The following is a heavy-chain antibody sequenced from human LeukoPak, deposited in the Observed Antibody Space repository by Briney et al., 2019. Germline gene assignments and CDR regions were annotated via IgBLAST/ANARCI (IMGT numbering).Heavy chain of an antibody. Sequence: ASVKVSCKASGYTFTRYGISWVRQAPGQGLEWMGWISAYNGNTKYAQKFQGRVTMTTDTSTSRVYVELRSLRSDDTAVYYCVRGSRADDAFDIWGQGTRVTVSS. CDR3: VRGSRADDAFDI. D-gene: IGHD2-2*01. V-gene: IGHV1-18*01. CDR2: ISAYNGNT. J-gene: IGHJ3*02. CDR1: GYTFTRYG.